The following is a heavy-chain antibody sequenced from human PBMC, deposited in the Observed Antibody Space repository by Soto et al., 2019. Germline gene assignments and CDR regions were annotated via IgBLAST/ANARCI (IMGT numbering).Heavy chain of an antibody. CDR3: AKGALSRGWY. J-gene: IGHJ4*02. CDR1: GFTLSSYH. CDR2: IHISSSNI. Sequence: VGSLRLSCVASGFTLSSYHMDWVRQAPGKGLEWISYIHISSSNIYYADSVKGRFTISRDNAKNSLYLQMDSLRAEDTAVYYCAKGALSRGWYWGQGTLVTVPS. D-gene: IGHD6-19*01. V-gene: IGHV3-48*03.